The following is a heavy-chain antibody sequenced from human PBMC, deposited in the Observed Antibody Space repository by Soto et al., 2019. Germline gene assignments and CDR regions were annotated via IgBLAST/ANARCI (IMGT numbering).Heavy chain of an antibody. CDR3: ARASCISTSCYAWELGFDY. V-gene: IGHV4-59*01. Sequence: SETLSLTCTVSGGSISSYYWSWIRQPPGKGLEWIGYIYYSGRTNYNPSLKSRVTISVDTSKNQFSLKVSSVTAADTAVYYCARASCISTSCYAWELGFDYWGQGTLVTVSS. CDR1: GGSISSYY. CDR2: IYYSGRT. D-gene: IGHD2-2*01. J-gene: IGHJ4*02.